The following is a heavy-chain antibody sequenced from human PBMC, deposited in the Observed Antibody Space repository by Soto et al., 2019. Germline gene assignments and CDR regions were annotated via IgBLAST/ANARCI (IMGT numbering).Heavy chain of an antibody. CDR1: GGSISSGDYY. J-gene: IGHJ5*02. D-gene: IGHD3-3*01. CDR2: IYYSGST. CDR3: ARVVYSNSKRFLARWFDP. V-gene: IGHV4-30-4*01. Sequence: QVQLQESGPGLVKPSQTLSLTCTVSGGSISSGDYYWSWIRQPPGKGLEWIGYIYYSGSTYYNPSPKRRGTITIDTPKTQFSLKRSSMTAADTAVYSWARVVYSNSKRFLARWFDPWGQGTLVTVSS.